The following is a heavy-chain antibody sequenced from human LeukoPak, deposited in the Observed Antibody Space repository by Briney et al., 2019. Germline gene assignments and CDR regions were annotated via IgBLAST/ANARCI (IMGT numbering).Heavy chain of an antibody. D-gene: IGHD2-8*01. CDR2: ISAYNGNT. CDR1: GYTFTSYG. V-gene: IGHV1-18*01. Sequence: GASVKVSCKASGYTFTSYGISWVRQAPGQGLEWMGWISAYNGNTNYAQKLQGRVTMTTDTSTSTAYMELRSLRSDDTAVYYCARDNGVGLAIYYYYYGMDVWGQGTTVTVSS. J-gene: IGHJ6*02. CDR3: ARDNGVGLAIYYYYYGMDV.